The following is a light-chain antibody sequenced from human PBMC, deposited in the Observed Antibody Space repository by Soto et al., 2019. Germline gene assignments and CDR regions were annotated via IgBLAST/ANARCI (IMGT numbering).Light chain of an antibody. Sequence: EIVLTQSPGTLSLSPGETATLSCRASQSVSSSYLVWYQQKPGLAPRLLIYGASSMATGIPDRFSGSRSGTDSILTISRLETDDFAVYYCQRYGGAYTFGQGTKLEIK. CDR2: GAS. J-gene: IGKJ2*01. CDR3: QRYGGAYT. CDR1: QSVSSSY. V-gene: IGKV3-20*01.